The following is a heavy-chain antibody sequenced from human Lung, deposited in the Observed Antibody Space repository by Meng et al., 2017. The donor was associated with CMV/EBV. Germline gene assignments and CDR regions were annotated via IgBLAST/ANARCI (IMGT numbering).Heavy chain of an antibody. J-gene: IGHJ4*02. Sequence: GESLKISCAASGFTFNNSPMHWVRQAPGKGLEWLSVISNDGSKKYYADSVKGRFTISRDNSKNTLYLQMNSLRTEDTAVHYCARGSGRQLVRFLDYWGQGTMVTGSS. CDR3: ARGSGRQLVRFLDY. V-gene: IGHV3-30*04. D-gene: IGHD6-13*01. CDR2: ISNDGSKK. CDR1: GFTFNNSP.